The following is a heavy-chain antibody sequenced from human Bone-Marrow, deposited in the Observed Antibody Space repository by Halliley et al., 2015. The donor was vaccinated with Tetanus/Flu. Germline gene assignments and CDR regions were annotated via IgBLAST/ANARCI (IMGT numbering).Heavy chain of an antibody. D-gene: IGHD2-2*01. CDR1: RFTVSSNF. J-gene: IGHJ4*02. Sequence: SLRLSCAASRFTVSSNFMTWVRQPPGKGLEWVSVVYGGGSTYYADSVKGRFTVSRDTSKDTVYLQLNRLRVEDTAVYYCVGGGYQAGVDYWGQGTLVTVSS. V-gene: IGHV3-53*01. CDR2: VYGGGST. CDR3: VGGGYQAGVDY.